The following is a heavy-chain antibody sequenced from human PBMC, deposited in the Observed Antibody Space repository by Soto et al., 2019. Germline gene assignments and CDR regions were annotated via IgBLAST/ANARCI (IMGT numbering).Heavy chain of an antibody. J-gene: IGHJ3*02. D-gene: IGHD3-10*01. V-gene: IGHV3-30*18. CDR1: GFTFSSSG. CDR2: ISYDGSNK. CDR3: ANDRPPTMVRPTSAFDI. Sequence: QVQLVESGGGVVQPGRSLRLSCAASGFTFSSSGMHWVRQAPGKGLEWVAVISYDGSNKYYADSVKGRFTISRDNSKNTLYLQMISLRAEDTAVYYCANDRPPTMVRPTSAFDIWGQGTMVTFSS.